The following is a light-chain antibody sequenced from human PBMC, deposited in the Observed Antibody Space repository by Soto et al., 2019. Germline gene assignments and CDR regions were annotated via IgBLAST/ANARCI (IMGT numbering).Light chain of an antibody. Sequence: ERVLTQSPATLSLSPGERAALSCRASQSVSSYLAWYQQKPGQAPRLLIYDASNRATGIPARFSGSGSGTDFTLTISSLEPEDFAVYYCQQRSNWRFGQGTKVDIK. CDR3: QQRSNWR. J-gene: IGKJ1*01. V-gene: IGKV3-11*01. CDR1: QSVSSY. CDR2: DAS.